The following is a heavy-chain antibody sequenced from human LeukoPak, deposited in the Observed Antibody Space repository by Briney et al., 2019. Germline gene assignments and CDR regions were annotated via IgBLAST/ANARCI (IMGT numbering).Heavy chain of an antibody. CDR3: ARGRSGGDWFDP. D-gene: IGHD3-10*01. V-gene: IGHV4-59*01. CDR2: IHDSGST. Sequence: SEPLSLTCAVSGGSIGSYYWRWIRQPPGKGLEGIGCIHDSGSTKYNPSLKSRVTMSVDTSRNHLSLKLTSVTAADTAVYYCARGRSGGDWFDPWGQGTLVTVSS. CDR1: GGSIGSYY. J-gene: IGHJ5*02.